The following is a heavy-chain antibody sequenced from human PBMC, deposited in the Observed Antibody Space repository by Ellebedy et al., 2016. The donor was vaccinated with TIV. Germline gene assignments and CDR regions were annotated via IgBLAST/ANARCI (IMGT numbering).Heavy chain of an antibody. CDR3: ARGVDVTRTYNYLDP. J-gene: IGHJ5*02. D-gene: IGHD1-1*01. CDR2: ISGSGGGA. Sequence: GESLKISXAASGFTFSDYYMSWIRQAPGKGLEWVSAISGSGGGAYYADSVKGRFTISRDNSKNTMYLQMNSLRVEDAASYYCARGVDVTRTYNYLDPWGQGTLVTVSS. V-gene: IGHV3-23*01. CDR1: GFTFSDYY.